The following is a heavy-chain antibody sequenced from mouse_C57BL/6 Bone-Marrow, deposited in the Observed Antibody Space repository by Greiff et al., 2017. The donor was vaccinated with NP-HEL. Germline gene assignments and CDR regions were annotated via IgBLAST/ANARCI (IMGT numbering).Heavy chain of an antibody. CDR3: ASPLVLGLAY. CDR1: GYSITSGYY. Sequence: ESGPGLVKPSQSLSLTCSVTGYSITSGYYWNWIRQFPGNKLEWMGYISYDGSNNYNPSLKNRISITRDTSKNQFFLKLNSVTTEDTATYYCASPLVLGLAYWGQGTLVTVSA. J-gene: IGHJ3*01. V-gene: IGHV3-6*01. CDR2: ISYDGSN. D-gene: IGHD4-1*01.